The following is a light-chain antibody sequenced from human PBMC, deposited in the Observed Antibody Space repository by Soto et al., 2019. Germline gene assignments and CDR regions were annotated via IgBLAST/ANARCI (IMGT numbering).Light chain of an antibody. CDR3: SSYTSSSTLV. CDR2: EVS. V-gene: IGLV2-14*01. CDR1: SSDVGAYNY. J-gene: IGLJ2*01. Sequence: QSVLTQPASVSGSPGQSITISCTGTSSDVGAYNYVSWYQQHPGKAPKLMIYEVSNRPSGVSNRFSGSKSGNTASLTTSGLQAEDEADYYCSSYTSSSTLVFGGGTKVTVL.